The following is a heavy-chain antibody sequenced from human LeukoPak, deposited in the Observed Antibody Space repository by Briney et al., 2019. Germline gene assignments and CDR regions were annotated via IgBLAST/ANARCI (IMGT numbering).Heavy chain of an antibody. CDR2: ISGSGGST. CDR1: GFTFSSYA. CDR3: AKDLYYNDSSGPAGY. Sequence: GGSLRLSCAASGFTFSSYAMSWVRQAPGKGLEWVSAISGSGGSTYYADSVKGRFTISRDNSKNTLYLQMNSLRAEDTAVYYCAKDLYYNDSSGPAGYWGQGTLVTVSS. J-gene: IGHJ4*02. V-gene: IGHV3-23*01. D-gene: IGHD3-22*01.